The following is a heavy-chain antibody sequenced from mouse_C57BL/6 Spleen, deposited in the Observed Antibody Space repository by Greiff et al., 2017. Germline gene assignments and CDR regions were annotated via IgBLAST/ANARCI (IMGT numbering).Heavy chain of an antibody. J-gene: IGHJ1*03. D-gene: IGHD2-1*01. V-gene: IGHV1-64*01. CDR1: GYTFTSYW. CDR3: AIRGGNSYWYFDV. Sequence: QVQLQQPGAELVKPGASVKLSCKASGYTFTSYWMHWVKQRPGQGLEWIGMIHPNSGSTNYNEKFKSKATLTVDNSSSTAYMQLSVLTSEYSAVYYCAIRGGNSYWYFDVWGTGTTVTVSS. CDR2: IHPNSGST.